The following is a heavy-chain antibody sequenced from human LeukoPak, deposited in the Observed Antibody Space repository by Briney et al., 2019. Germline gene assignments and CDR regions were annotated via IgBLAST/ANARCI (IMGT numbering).Heavy chain of an antibody. D-gene: IGHD4-17*01. Sequence: ASVKVSCKASGGTFSSYAISWVRQAPGQGLEWMGGIIPIFGTANYAQKFQGRVTMTTDTSTSTAYMELRSLRSDDTAVYYCARGGGDYGLGVDYWGQGTLVTVSS. CDR2: IIPIFGTA. CDR3: ARGGGDYGLGVDY. CDR1: GGTFSSYA. V-gene: IGHV1-69*05. J-gene: IGHJ4*02.